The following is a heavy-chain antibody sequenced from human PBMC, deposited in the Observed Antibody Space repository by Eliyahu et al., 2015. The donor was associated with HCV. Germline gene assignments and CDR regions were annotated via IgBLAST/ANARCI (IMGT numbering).Heavy chain of an antibody. J-gene: IGHJ4*02. V-gene: IGHV4-39*01. CDR3: AREVIVGSTTPTFFDY. CDR2: IYYHGNT. CDR1: GGSISSSMYY. Sequence: QLQLQESGPGLVKPSETLSLTCXVSGGSISSSMYYWGWIRQPPGEGLEWIGSIYYHGNTYDNPSLKSRVTMSVDTSKNQFSLKMTSVTAADTAVYYCAREVIVGSTTPTFFDYWGQGSLVTVSS. D-gene: IGHD1-26*01.